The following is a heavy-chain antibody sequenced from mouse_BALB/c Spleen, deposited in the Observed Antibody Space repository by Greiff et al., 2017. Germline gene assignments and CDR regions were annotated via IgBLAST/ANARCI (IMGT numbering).Heavy chain of an antibody. D-gene: IGHD1-2*01. CDR2: IWGGGST. CDR3: AKQITTATGAMDY. Sequence: VKLMESGPGLVAPSQSLSITCTVSGFSLTDYGVSWIRQPPGKGLEWLGVIWGGGSTYYNSALKSRLSISKDNSKSQVFLKMNSLQTDDTAMYYCAKQITTATGAMDYWGQGTSVTVSS. CDR1: GFSLTDYG. J-gene: IGHJ4*01. V-gene: IGHV2-6-5*01.